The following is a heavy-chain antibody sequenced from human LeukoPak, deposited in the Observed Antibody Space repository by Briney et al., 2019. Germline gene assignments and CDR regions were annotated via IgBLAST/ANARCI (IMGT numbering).Heavy chain of an antibody. J-gene: IGHJ5*02. CDR1: GFSLSTSGVG. CDR2: IYWDDDK. CDR3: ARASGYDSDNWFDP. Sequence: SGPTLAKPTQTLTLTCTFTGFSLSTSGVGVGWIRQPPGKALEWLSLIYWDDDKRYSPSLKSRLTITKDTSKNQVVLTMTNMGPVDTATYYCARASGYDSDNWFDPWGQGTLVTVSS. V-gene: IGHV2-5*02. D-gene: IGHD5-12*01.